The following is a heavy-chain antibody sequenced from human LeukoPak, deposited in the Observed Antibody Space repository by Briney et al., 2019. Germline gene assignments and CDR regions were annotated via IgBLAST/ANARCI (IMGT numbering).Heavy chain of an antibody. CDR3: AKDRETGSAYMFDY. D-gene: IGHD3-10*01. V-gene: IGHV3-21*01. CDR2: ISSSSSYI. J-gene: IGHJ4*02. CDR1: GFTFSSYS. Sequence: GGSLRLSCAASGFTFSSYSMNWVRQASGKGLEWVSSISSSSSYIYYADSVKGRFTISRDNAKNSLYLQMNSLRAEDTAVYYCAKDRETGSAYMFDYWGQGTLVTVSS.